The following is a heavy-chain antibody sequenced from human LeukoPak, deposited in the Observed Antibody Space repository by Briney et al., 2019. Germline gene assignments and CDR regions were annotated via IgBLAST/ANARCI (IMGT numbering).Heavy chain of an antibody. Sequence: GASVKVSCKASGYTFTCYYMHWVGQAPGQGVEGMGYIYPNSGATKYAQKFKGRVTMTRDTSISTAYMELSGLGSDDTAVYYCGTLLSNGPFDYRGQGSLVTVS. J-gene: IGHJ4*02. V-gene: IGHV1-2*02. CDR1: GYTFTCYY. CDR2: IYPNSGAT. CDR3: GTLLSNGPFDY.